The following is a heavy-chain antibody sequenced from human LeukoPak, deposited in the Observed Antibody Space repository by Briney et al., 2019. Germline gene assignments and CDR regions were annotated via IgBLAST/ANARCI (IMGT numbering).Heavy chain of an antibody. CDR3: AAYGDNSDFAY. CDR2: IYAHGTNT. J-gene: IGHJ4*02. V-gene: IGHV3-74*01. D-gene: IGHD4-23*01. CDR1: GFTLSTYW. Sequence: GGSLRLSCAASGFTLSTYWMHWVRQAPGKGLVRVSNIYAHGTNTTYADSVKGRFTISRDSAKNTVFLQMNSLRAEDTAVYYCAAYGDNSDFAYWGQGTLVTVSS.